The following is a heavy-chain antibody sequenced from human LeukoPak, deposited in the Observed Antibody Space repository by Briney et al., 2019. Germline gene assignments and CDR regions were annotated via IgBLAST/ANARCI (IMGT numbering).Heavy chain of an antibody. CDR3: DH. V-gene: IGHV3-7*01. CDR2: IKQDGTEK. J-gene: IGHJ4*02. Sequence: GGSLRLSCAASGFTFTTYWMSWVRQAPGKGLEWVANIKQDGTEKYYVDSVKGRFTISRDNAKNSLFLQMNSLKCTHQTKYNFDHWGQGTLVTVSS. D-gene: IGHD1-1*01. CDR1: GFTFTTYW.